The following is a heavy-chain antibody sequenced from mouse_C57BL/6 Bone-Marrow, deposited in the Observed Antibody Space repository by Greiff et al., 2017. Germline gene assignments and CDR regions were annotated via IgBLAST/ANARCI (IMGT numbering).Heavy chain of an antibody. V-gene: IGHV5-2*01. J-gene: IGHJ4*01. CDR2: INSDGGST. CDR3: ARLCYYGSSYAMGY. Sequence: EVNLVESGGGLVQPGESLKLSCESNEYEFPSHDMSWVRKTPEKRLELVAAINSDGGSTYYPDTLERRFIISRDNTKKTLYLQMSSLKSEDTAWYYCARLCYYGSSYAMGYWGQRTSVTGSS. CDR1: EYEFPSHD. D-gene: IGHD1-1*01.